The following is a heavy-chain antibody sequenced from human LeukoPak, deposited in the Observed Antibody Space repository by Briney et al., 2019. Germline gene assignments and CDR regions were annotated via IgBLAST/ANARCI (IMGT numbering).Heavy chain of an antibody. D-gene: IGHD6-13*01. V-gene: IGHV4-59*01. J-gene: IGHJ6*02. CDR1: GGSISSYY. CDR3: ARDGHSSSWYYYYGMDV. Sequence: PSETLSLTCTVSGGSISSYYWSWIRQPPGKGLEWIGYIYYSGSTNYNPSLKSRVTISVDTSKNQFSLKLSSVTAADTAVYYCARDGHSSSWYYYYGMDVWGQGTTVTVSS. CDR2: IYYSGST.